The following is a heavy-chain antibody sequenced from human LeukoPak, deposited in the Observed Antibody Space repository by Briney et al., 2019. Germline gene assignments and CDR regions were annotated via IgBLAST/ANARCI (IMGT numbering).Heavy chain of an antibody. D-gene: IGHD2-21*02. CDR2: INPSGGST. Sequence: ASVKVSCKASGYTFTSYYMHWVRQAPGQGLAWMGIINPSGGSTSYAQKFQGRVTMTRDTSTSTVYMELSSLRSEDTAVYYCARDGGGVDCGGDCRQNSYYSYGMDVWGQGTPVTVSS. J-gene: IGHJ6*02. CDR3: ARDGGGVDCGGDCRQNSYYSYGMDV. CDR1: GYTFTSYY. V-gene: IGHV1-46*01.